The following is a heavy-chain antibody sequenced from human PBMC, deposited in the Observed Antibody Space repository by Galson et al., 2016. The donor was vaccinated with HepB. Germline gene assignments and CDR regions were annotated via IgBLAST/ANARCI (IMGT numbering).Heavy chain of an antibody. D-gene: IGHD3-10*01. J-gene: IGHJ4*02. CDR3: ARESTGSYFD. CDR2: IWFDGSNQ. V-gene: IGHV3-33*01. CDR1: GFTFSRHG. Sequence: LRLSCAASGFTFSRHGMHWVRQAPGKGLEWVALIWFDGSNQYYTDSVKGRFTISRDSAKNSLYLQMSGLRVEETAVYYCARESTGSYFDWGQGTLVTVSS.